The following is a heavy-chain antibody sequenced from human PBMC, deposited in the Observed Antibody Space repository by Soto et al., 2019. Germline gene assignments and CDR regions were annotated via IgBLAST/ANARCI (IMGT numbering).Heavy chain of an antibody. J-gene: IGHJ5*02. D-gene: IGHD6-19*01. V-gene: IGHV4-30-4*08. CDR3: ARGGSGWQALKWFDP. Sequence: SETLSLTCNVSGVSISRTSYSWSWIRQPPGKGLECVGFIDHRGSPYYNPSLKGRGTISLDTAKNHFSLTLSSVTAADTAVYYCARGGSGWQALKWFDPWGQGTLVTVS. CDR1: GVSISRTSYS. CDR2: IDHRGSP.